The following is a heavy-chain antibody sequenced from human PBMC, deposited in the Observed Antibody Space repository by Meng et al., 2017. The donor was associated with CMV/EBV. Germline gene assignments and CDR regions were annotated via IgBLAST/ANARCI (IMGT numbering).Heavy chain of an antibody. V-gene: IGHV1-69*05. CDR3: AREAIYSSSYFQH. J-gene: IGHJ1*01. CDR2: LIPIFGTA. CDR1: GGLFSSYA. D-gene: IGHD6-13*01. Sequence: SAKVSCKASGGLFSSYAISWVRQAPGQGLEWMGGLIPIFGTANHAQKFQGRVMITTDESTSTAYMELSSLRSEDTAVYYCAREAIYSSSYFQHWGQGTLVTVSS.